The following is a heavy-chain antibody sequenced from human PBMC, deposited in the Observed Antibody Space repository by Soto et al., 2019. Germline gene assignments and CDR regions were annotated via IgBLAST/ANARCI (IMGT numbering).Heavy chain of an antibody. CDR2: IDWDDDK. CDR1: WVSPSPNGKC. V-gene: IGHV2-70*11. J-gene: IGHJ4*02. Sequence: CPSLVKPPHTPPLTRPLSWVSPSPNGKCVSWVRQPPGKGPEWLARIDWDDDKYYSTSLKTRLTISKDTSKNQVVLTMTNMDPVDTATYYCARSTYYYDSSGYGFYYFDYWGQGTLVTVSS. CDR3: ARSTYYYDSSGYGFYYFDY. D-gene: IGHD3-22*01.